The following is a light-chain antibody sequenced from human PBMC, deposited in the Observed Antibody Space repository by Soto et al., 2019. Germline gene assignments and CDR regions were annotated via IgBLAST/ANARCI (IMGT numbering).Light chain of an antibody. J-gene: IGLJ1*01. CDR2: EGS. CDR1: SSDVGSYNL. V-gene: IGLV2-23*03. CDR3: CTYAASSTFFSD. Sequence: QSARTHPASVSGSPGQTMTISCTGTSSDVGSYNLVSWYQQHPGKAPKLRIKEGSKRPTGVSNRSSGSKSANTTSLTNSGIKAEEEADYYCCTYAASSTFFSDLGPGTKVTV.